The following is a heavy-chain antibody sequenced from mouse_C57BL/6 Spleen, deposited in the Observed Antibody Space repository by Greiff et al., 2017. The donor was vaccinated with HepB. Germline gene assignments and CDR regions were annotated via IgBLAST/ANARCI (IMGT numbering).Heavy chain of an antibody. Sequence: QVQLQQPGAELVRPGSSVKLSCKASGYTFTSYWMDWVKQRPGQGLEWIGNIYPSDSETHYNQKFKDKATLTVDKSSSTAYMQLSSLTSEDSAVYYCARRLHYYAMDYWGQGTSVTVSS. CDR1: GYTFTSYW. V-gene: IGHV1-61*01. CDR2: IYPSDSET. CDR3: ARRLHYYAMDY. J-gene: IGHJ4*01.